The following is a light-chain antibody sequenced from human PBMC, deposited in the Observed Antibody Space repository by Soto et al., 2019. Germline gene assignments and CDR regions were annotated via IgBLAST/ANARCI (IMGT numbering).Light chain of an antibody. CDR3: APYTTTSTLGV. CDR2: EVS. CDR1: SSDVGGYNH. V-gene: IGLV2-14*01. Sequence: QSALTQPASVSGSPGQSITISCTGTSSDVGGYNHVSWYQHHPDKAPKVIIFEVSNRPSGISSRFSGSRSGNTASLTISGLQAEDEADYYGAPYTTTSTLGVFGGGTKLTVL. J-gene: IGLJ3*02.